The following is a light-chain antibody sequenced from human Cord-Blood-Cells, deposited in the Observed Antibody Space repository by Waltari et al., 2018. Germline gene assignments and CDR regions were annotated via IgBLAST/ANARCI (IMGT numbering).Light chain of an antibody. CDR1: QSVSSY. V-gene: IGKV3-11*01. Sequence: EIVLTQSPVTLSLSHGERATLSCWASQSVSSYLAWYQQKPSQAPRLLNYDASNRATGIPARFSGSGSATDFTLTISSLEPEDFAVYYCQQRSNWPLTFGGGTKVEIK. CDR2: DAS. J-gene: IGKJ4*01. CDR3: QQRSNWPLT.